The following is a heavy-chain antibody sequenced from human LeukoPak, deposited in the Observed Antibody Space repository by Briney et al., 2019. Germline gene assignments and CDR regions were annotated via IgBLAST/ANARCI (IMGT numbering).Heavy chain of an antibody. J-gene: IGHJ4*02. V-gene: IGHV3-53*01. CDR2: IYSGGST. D-gene: IGHD3-10*01. CDR1: GLIVSSNY. CDR3: AREKESSFDY. Sequence: PGGSLRLSCAASGLIVSSNYMSWVRQASGKGLEWVSVIYSGGSTYYADSVKGRFTISRDNSKNTLYLQMNSLRAEDTAVYYCAREKESSFDYWGQGTLVTVSS.